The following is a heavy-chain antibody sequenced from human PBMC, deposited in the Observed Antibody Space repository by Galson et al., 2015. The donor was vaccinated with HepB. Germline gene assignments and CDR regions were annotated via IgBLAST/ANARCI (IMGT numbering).Heavy chain of an antibody. CDR1: GFTVSSNY. D-gene: IGHD1-26*01. CDR3: ARGVSVGTNISPFDY. Sequence: SLRLSCAASGFTVSSNYMSWVRQAPGKGLEWVSVIYSGGSTYYADSVKGRFTISRDSSKNTLDLQINSLRAEDTAVYYCARGVSVGTNISPFDYWGQGTLVTVSS. J-gene: IGHJ4*02. V-gene: IGHV3-66*01. CDR2: IYSGGST.